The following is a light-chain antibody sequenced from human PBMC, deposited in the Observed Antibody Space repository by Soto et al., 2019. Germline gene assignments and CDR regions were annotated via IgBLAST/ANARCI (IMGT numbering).Light chain of an antibody. Sequence: QSVLTQPASVSGSPGQSITISCTGTSSDVGAYNYVSWYQQHPGEAPKLLIFGVSNRPSGVSNRFSGSKSGNTASLTISGLQAEDDADYYCSSFSSSSTRYLLGTGTKVTVL. CDR2: GVS. V-gene: IGLV2-14*01. J-gene: IGLJ1*01. CDR1: SSDVGAYNY. CDR3: SSFSSSSTRYL.